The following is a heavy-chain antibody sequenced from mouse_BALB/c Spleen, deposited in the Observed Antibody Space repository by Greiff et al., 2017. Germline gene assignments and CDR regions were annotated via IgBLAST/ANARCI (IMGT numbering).Heavy chain of an antibody. CDR1: GFTFSDYY. Sequence: EVKLVESGGGLVKPGGSLKLSCAASGFTFSDYYMYWVRQTPEKRLEWVATISDGGSYTYYPDSVKGRFTISRDNAKNNLYLQMSSLKSEDTAMYYCARDTAYYGNYRGYFDVWGAGTTVTVSA. CDR3: ARDTAYYGNYRGYFDV. V-gene: IGHV5-4*02. D-gene: IGHD2-10*01. J-gene: IGHJ1*01. CDR2: ISDGGSYT.